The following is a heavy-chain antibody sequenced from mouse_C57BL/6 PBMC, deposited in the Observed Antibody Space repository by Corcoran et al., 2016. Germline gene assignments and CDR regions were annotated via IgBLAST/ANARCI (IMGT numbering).Heavy chain of an antibody. CDR3: TRLYYYDSSFFMDY. J-gene: IGHJ4*01. Sequence: QVLLQQSGAELARPGASVKLSCKASGYTFTNYGISWVKQRTGQGLEWIGDIYPRSGNTYYNEKFKGKATLTADKSSSTAYMELRSLTSEDSAVYCCTRLYYYDSSFFMDYWGQGTSVTVSS. V-gene: IGHV1-81*01. D-gene: IGHD1-1*01. CDR1: GYTFTNYG. CDR2: IYPRSGNT.